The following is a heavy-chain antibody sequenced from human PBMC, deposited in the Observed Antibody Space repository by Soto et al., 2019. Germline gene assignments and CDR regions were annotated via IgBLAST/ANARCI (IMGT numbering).Heavy chain of an antibody. D-gene: IGHD6-13*01. V-gene: IGHV1-69*13. Sequence: SVKVSCKASGGTFSSYAISWVRQAPGQGLEWMGGIIPIFSTANYAQKFQGRVTITADESTSTAYMELSSLISEDTAVYYCARGDAAGPLYYYYYGMDVWGQGTTVTVSS. CDR1: GGTFSSYA. CDR3: ARGDAAGPLYYYYYGMDV. J-gene: IGHJ6*02. CDR2: IIPIFSTA.